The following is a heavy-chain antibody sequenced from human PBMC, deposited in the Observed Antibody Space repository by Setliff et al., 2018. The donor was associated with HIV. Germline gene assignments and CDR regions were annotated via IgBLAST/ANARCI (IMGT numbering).Heavy chain of an antibody. Sequence: SETLSLTCSVSGGSMSPYYWSWIRQPAGKGLEWIGRLYPSGSTIYNPSLRSRVTLSVDTSKNQSSLKLSSVTAADTAVYYCARVFPPIRGAPFGVPPGVFDIWGQGSMVTVSS. J-gene: IGHJ3*02. CDR2: LYPSGST. D-gene: IGHD2-8*01. CDR1: GGSMSPYY. V-gene: IGHV4-4*07. CDR3: ARVFPPIRGAPFGVPPGVFDI.